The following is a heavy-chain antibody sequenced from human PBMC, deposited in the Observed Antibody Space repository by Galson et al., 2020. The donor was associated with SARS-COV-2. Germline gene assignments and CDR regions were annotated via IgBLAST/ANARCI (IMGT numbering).Heavy chain of an antibody. J-gene: IGHJ4*02. D-gene: IGHD2-8*02. Sequence: SETLSLTCTVSGGSVSSSSYYWGWVRQPPGKGLEWIGTIYYSASTYYNPSLKSRVTISVDTSKNQFSLKLSSVTAADTAVYYCARGLDGTGRFDGWDYWGQGTLGTVSS. V-gene: IGHV4-39*02. CDR2: IYYSAST. CDR3: ARGLDGTGRFDGWDY. CDR1: GGSVSSSSYY.